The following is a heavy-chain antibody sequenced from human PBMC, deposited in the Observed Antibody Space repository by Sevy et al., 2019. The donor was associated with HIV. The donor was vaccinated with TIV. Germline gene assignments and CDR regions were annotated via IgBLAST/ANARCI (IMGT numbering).Heavy chain of an antibody. V-gene: IGHV4-30-2*01. Sequence: SETLSLTCAVSGDSISSGGYSWNWIRQPPGKDLEWIGYMYHSGSTYYNPSLQSRVTISVDRSKNQFSLRVTSVTAADTAVYYCARGDPSNTFDYWGQGTLVTVSS. J-gene: IGHJ4*02. CDR2: MYHSGST. CDR3: ARGDPSNTFDY. CDR1: GDSISSGGYS.